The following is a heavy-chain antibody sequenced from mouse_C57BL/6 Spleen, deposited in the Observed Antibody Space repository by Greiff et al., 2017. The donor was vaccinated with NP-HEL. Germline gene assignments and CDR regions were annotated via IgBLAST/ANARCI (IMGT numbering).Heavy chain of an antibody. CDR1: GFSLTRYG. D-gene: IGHD1-1*01. Sequence: QVQLQQSGPGLVQPSKSLSITCTVSGFSLTRYGVHWVRQSPGKGLEWLGVIWRGGSTDYNAAFMSRLSSTKDNSKSQVFFKMNSLQADDTAIYYGAKKYYDYDAMDYWGQGTSVTVAS. CDR3: AKKYYDYDAMDY. CDR2: IWRGGST. V-gene: IGHV2-5*01. J-gene: IGHJ4*01.